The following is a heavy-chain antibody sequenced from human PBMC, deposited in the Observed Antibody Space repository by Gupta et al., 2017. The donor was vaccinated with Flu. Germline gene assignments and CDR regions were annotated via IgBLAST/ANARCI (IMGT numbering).Heavy chain of an antibody. Sequence: EVQLLESGGGLIQPGGSLRLSCGDSGSTFLNSGLTWVRQAPGKGLGWVAAINGGGNNASYADSVKCRFTISRDNSNNTQHLQVNRVRAEDTAIYYCAKDAGNLEWVFHHWGQGTRVTVSS. CDR3: AKDAGNLEWVFHH. V-gene: IGHV3-23*01. D-gene: IGHD3-3*01. J-gene: IGHJ4*02. CDR2: INGGGNNA. CDR1: GSTFLNSG.